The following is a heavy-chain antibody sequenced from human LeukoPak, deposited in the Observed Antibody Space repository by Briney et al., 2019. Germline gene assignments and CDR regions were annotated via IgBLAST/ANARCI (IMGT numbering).Heavy chain of an antibody. CDR1: GYPSSDFY. V-gene: IGHV1-2*02. CDR3: ARGGNGSGLYFAY. J-gene: IGHJ4*02. CDR2: INPQSGAT. Sequence: AASVKDSFKASGYPSSDFYIHWVRQAPGQGLEWMAGINPQSGATNYAQKFQGRVTMSRDMSIGTLYMEVTSLRSDDTAVYYCARGGNGSGLYFAYWGQGALVTVSS. D-gene: IGHD2-15*01.